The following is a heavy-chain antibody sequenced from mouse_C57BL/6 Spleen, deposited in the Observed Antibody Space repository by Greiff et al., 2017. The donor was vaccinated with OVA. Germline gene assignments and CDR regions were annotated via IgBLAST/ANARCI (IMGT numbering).Heavy chain of an antibody. CDR2: IYPGSGST. V-gene: IGHV1-55*01. CDR1: GYTFTSYW. CDR3: GREGTTVPFAY. D-gene: IGHD1-1*01. J-gene: IGHJ3*01. Sequence: QVQLQQSGAELVKPGASVKLSCKASGYTFTSYWITWVKQRPGQGLEWIGDIYPGSGSTNYNEKFKSKATLTVDTSSSTAYMQLSSLTSEDAAVNYCGREGTTVPFAYWGQGTLVTVSA.